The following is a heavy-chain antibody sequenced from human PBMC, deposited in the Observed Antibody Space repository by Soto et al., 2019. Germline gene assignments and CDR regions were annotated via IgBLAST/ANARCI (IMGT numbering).Heavy chain of an antibody. V-gene: IGHV1-58*02. CDR2: IVVGSDNT. Sequence: QMQLVQSGPEVKKPGTSVKVSCKASGFTFSSSAIQWVRQARGQHLEWIGWIVVGSDNTNYAQKFQDRVTITRDMSTSTVYMDLTGLRSEDTAVYYCAAVGLPYWGKGTLVTVSS. CDR3: AAVGLPY. CDR1: GFTFSSSA. J-gene: IGHJ4*02.